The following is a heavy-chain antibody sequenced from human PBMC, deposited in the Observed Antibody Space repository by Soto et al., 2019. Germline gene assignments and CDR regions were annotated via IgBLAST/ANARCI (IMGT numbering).Heavy chain of an antibody. J-gene: IGHJ6*02. CDR3: SRAHPYTYSTPSLDV. V-gene: IGHV1-18*01. CDR1: GYPFSSFG. CDR2: ISGYNANT. D-gene: IGHD2-15*01. Sequence: GASVKVSCKSSGYPFSSFGVTWVRQAPRQGLEWMGWISGYNANTNYAEKLQGRVPMTTDTSTTPAYMELWSLRSDDTAVYSCSRAHPYTYSTPSLDVWGQGTTVTVSS.